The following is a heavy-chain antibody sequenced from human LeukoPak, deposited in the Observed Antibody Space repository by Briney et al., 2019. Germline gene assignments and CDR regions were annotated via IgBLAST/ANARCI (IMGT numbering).Heavy chain of an antibody. CDR3: ARGNYYDSSGYPIYYYYGMDV. Sequence: SETLSLTCTVSGGSISSYYWSWIRQPPGKGLEWIGYIYYSGSTNYNPSLKSRVTISVDTSKNQFSLKLSSVTAADMAVYYCARGNYYDSSGYPIYYYYGMDVWGQGTTVTVSS. D-gene: IGHD3-22*01. CDR2: IYYSGST. CDR1: GGSISSYY. J-gene: IGHJ6*02. V-gene: IGHV4-59*01.